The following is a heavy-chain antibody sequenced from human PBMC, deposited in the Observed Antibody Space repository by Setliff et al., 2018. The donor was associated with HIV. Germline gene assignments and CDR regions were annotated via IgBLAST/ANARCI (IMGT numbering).Heavy chain of an antibody. CDR3: ARDLSSGWYGVLNY. Sequence: GGSLRLSCAASGFTFSSYWMHWVRQAPGKGLVWVSRINTDGSSTSYADSVKGRFTISRDNAKNTRYLQMNSLRAEDTAVYYCARDLSSGWYGVLNYWGQGTLVTVSS. J-gene: IGHJ4*02. D-gene: IGHD6-19*01. CDR2: INTDGSST. CDR1: GFTFSSYW. V-gene: IGHV3-74*01.